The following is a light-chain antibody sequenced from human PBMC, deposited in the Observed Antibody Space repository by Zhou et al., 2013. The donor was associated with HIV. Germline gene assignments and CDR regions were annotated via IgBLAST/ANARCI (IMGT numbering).Light chain of an antibody. CDR2: GAS. V-gene: IGKV3-20*01. Sequence: EIVLTQSPATLSLSPGERATLSCRASQSVSSYLAWYEQKPGQAPRVLVFGASSRATGIPDRFSGSGSGTDFTLTISRLEPEDSAVYYCQQYGSSLYTFGQGTKLEIK. J-gene: IGKJ2*01. CDR1: QSVSSY. CDR3: QQYGSSLYT.